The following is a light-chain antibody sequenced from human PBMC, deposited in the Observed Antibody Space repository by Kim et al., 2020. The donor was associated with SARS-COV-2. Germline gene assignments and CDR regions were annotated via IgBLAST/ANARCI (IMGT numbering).Light chain of an antibody. J-gene: IGKJ1*01. CDR3: QQYDTYPWT. V-gene: IGKV1-5*03. CDR1: QYITRR. CDR2: KAS. Sequence: GDRVTITCRASQYITRRLAWYQQKPGKAPKVLISKASTLESGVPSTFSGSGSGTEFTLTISSLQPDDFATYYCQQYDTYPWTFGQGTKV.